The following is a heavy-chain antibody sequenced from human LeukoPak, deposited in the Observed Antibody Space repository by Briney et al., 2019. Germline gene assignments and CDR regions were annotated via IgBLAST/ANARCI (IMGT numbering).Heavy chain of an antibody. Sequence: ASVKVSCKASGYTFTSYSTSWVRQAPGQGLEWMGWISAYNGNTNYAQKLQGRVTMTTDTSTSTAYMELRSLRSDDTAVYYCSSRGQTGTTDYWGQGTLVTVSS. V-gene: IGHV1-18*01. CDR2: ISAYNGNT. D-gene: IGHD1-7*01. J-gene: IGHJ4*02. CDR1: GYTFTSYS. CDR3: SSRGQTGTTDY.